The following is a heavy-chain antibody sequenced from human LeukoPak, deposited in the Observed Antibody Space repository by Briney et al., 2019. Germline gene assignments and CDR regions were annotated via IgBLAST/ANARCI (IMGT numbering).Heavy chain of an antibody. Sequence: GGSLRLSCAASGFTFSSYWMSWVRQAPGKGLVWVSRIDTEGGSTLYADSVKGRFTITRDNAKNMLYLQMNNLRVDDTAVYYCARGIIVSVGMDYWGQGTQLTVSS. CDR3: ARGIIVSVGMDY. CDR2: IDTEGGST. CDR1: GFTFSSYW. D-gene: IGHD5/OR15-5a*01. V-gene: IGHV3-74*01. J-gene: IGHJ4*02.